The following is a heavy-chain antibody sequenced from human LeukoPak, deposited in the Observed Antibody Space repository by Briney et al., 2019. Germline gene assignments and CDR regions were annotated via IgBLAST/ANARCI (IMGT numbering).Heavy chain of an antibody. CDR1: GFTFDDYA. CDR2: ISWDGGST. CDR3: AKGGQRGVITFPFDY. V-gene: IGHV3-43D*03. Sequence: PGGSLRLSCAAPGFTFDDYAMHWVRQAPGKGLEWVSLISWDGGSTYYADSVKGRFTISRDNSKNSLYLQMNSLRAEDTALYYCAKGGQRGVITFPFDYWGQGTLVTVSS. D-gene: IGHD3-10*01. J-gene: IGHJ4*02.